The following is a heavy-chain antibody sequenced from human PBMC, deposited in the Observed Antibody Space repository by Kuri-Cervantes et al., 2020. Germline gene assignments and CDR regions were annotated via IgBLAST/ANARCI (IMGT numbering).Heavy chain of an antibody. D-gene: IGHD2-2*02. V-gene: IGHV4-34*01. CDR2: INHSGST. CDR3: ARGVYTSGLSHDY. Sequence: ESLKISCAVYGGSFSGYHCTWVRQPPGQGLEWIGEINHSGSTSYNPSLKSRVTLSTEMSKNQFSLRLTSVTAADTAVYYCARGVYTSGLSHDYWSQGTLVTVSS. J-gene: IGHJ4*02. CDR1: GGSFSGYH.